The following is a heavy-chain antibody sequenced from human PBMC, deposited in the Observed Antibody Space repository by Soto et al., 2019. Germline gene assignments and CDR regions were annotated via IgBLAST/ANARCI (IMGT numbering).Heavy chain of an antibody. D-gene: IGHD2-15*01. CDR1: GGSISSSSYY. CDR2: IYYSGST. V-gene: IGHV4-39*01. J-gene: IGHJ4*02. CDR3: ARQRGYCSGGSCPCDY. Sequence: SETLSLTCTVSGGSISSSSYYWGWIRQPPGKGLEWIGNIYYSGSTYYNPSLKSRVTISVDTSKNQFSLKLSSVTAADTAVYYCARQRGYCSGGSCPCDYWGQGTLVTVSS.